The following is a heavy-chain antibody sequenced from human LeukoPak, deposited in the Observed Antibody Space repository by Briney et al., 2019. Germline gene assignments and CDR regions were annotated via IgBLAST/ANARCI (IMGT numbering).Heavy chain of an antibody. V-gene: IGHV4-59*08. D-gene: IGHD3-10*01. J-gene: IGHJ4*02. Sequence: SETLSLTCTVSGGSISSYYWGWIRQPPGKGLEWIGYIYYSGSTNYNPSLKSRVTISVDTSKNQFSLKLSSVTAADTAVYYCARRGGGYGSGSYYYFDYWGQGTLVTVSS. CDR2: IYYSGST. CDR1: GGSISSYY. CDR3: ARRGGGYGSGSYYYFDY.